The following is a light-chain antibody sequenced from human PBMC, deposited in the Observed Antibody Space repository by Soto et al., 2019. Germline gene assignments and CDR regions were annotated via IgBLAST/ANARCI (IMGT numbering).Light chain of an antibody. V-gene: IGLV2-14*01. CDR1: SSDVGGYNY. CDR3: SSYTSSSTLDV. CDR2: DVS. Sequence: SALTQPASVSGSPGPSITISCTGNSSDVGGYNYVSWYQQHPGKAPKLMIYDVSNRPSGVSNRFSGSKSGNTASLTISGLQAEDEADYYCSSYTSSSTLDVFGTGTKLTVL. J-gene: IGLJ1*01.